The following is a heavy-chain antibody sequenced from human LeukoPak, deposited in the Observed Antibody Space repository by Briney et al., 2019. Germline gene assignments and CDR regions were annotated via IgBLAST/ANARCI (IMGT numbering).Heavy chain of an antibody. CDR3: ARDRVMVDRGYCSGTSCPPPDWFDP. CDR2: ISAYNGNT. V-gene: IGHV1-18*01. J-gene: IGHJ5*02. D-gene: IGHD2-2*01. Sequence: GASVKVSCKASGYTFTSYGISWVRQAPGQGLEWMGWISAYNGNTNYAQNLQGRVTMTTDTSTSTAYMELRSLRSDDTAVYYCARDRVMVDRGYCSGTSCPPPDWFDPWGQGTLVTVSS. CDR1: GYTFTSYG.